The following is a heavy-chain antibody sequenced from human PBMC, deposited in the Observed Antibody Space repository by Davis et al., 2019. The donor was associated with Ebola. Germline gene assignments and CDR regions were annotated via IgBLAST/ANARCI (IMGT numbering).Heavy chain of an antibody. CDR1: GFTFNHYA. Sequence: GESLKISCVASGFTFNHYAMTWVRQAPGKGLDWVSIISGSGATTYYADSVKGRFTLSRDDSQNTLYLQMNSLRAEDTAIYYCAKLSTVTTLGFLDGWGQGTTVTVSS. CDR3: AKLSTVTTLGFLDG. CDR2: ISGSGATT. D-gene: IGHD4-17*01. J-gene: IGHJ6*02. V-gene: IGHV3-23*01.